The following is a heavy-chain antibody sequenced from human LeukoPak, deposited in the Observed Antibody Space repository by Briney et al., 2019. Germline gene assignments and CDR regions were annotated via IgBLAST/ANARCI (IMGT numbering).Heavy chain of an antibody. Sequence: SETLSLTCTVSGGSISSSSYYWGWIRQPPGKGLEWIGSIYYSGSTYYNPSLKSRVTISVDTSKNQFSLKLSSVTAADTAVYYCARNEAVLQHWGQGTLVTVSS. CDR1: GGSISSSSYY. V-gene: IGHV4-39*01. CDR2: IYYSGST. D-gene: IGHD1-1*01. CDR3: ARNEAVLQH. J-gene: IGHJ1*01.